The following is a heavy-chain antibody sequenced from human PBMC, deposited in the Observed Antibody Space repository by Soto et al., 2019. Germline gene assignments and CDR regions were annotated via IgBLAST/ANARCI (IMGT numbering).Heavy chain of an antibody. CDR2: ISYDGSNK. CDR1: GFTFSSYG. D-gene: IGHD6-13*01. V-gene: IGHV3-30*18. CDR3: AKVYSSSFGNYYYYGMDV. J-gene: IGHJ6*02. Sequence: LRLSCAASGFTFSSYGMHWVRQAPGKGLEWVAVISYDGSNKYYADSVKGRFTISRDNSKNTLYLQMNSLRAEDTAVYYCAKVYSSSFGNYYYYGMDVWGQGTTVTVSS.